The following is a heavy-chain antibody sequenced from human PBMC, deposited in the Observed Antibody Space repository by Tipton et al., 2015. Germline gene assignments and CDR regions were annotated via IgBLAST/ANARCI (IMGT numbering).Heavy chain of an antibody. CDR1: GFSVSRSY. Sequence: SLRLSCAVSGFSVSRSYMSWVRQAPGKGLEWVSVIYGGGSTYYADTVEGRFTISRDSSKNTLYLQMNRLTAEDTAVYYCARGVHDSWCGSLRCFDLSGRGPLVTASS. CDR2: IYGGGST. D-gene: IGHD3-3*01. V-gene: IGHV3-53*03. J-gene: IGHJ2*01. CDR3: ARGVHDSWCGSLRCFDL.